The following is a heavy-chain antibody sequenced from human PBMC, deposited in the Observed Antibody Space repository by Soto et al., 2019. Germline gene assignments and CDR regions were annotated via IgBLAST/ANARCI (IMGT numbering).Heavy chain of an antibody. CDR3: ASRLSLWFGDFHFDY. Sequence: GSMSQSCTASGVTVINYARSWVRQTPGKGLEWVSAISGSGGSTYYADSVKGRFTISRDNSKNTLYLQMNSLRAEDTAVYYCASRLSLWFGDFHFDYWGQGTLVTV. J-gene: IGHJ4*02. CDR2: ISGSGGST. V-gene: IGHV3-23*01. D-gene: IGHD3-10*01. CDR1: GVTVINYA.